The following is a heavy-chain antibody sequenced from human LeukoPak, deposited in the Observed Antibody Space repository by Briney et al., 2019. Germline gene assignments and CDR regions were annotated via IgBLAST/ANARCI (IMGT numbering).Heavy chain of an antibody. Sequence: ASVKVSCRASGYTFTGYYMHWVRQAPGQGLEWMGWINPNSGGTNYAQRLQGRVTMTRDTSISTAYMELSRLRSDDTAVYYRARSRHCSSTSCYHKTRFDPWGQGTLVTVSS. J-gene: IGHJ5*02. D-gene: IGHD2-2*01. CDR1: GYTFTGYY. V-gene: IGHV1-2*02. CDR2: INPNSGGT. CDR3: ARSRHCSSTSCYHKTRFDP.